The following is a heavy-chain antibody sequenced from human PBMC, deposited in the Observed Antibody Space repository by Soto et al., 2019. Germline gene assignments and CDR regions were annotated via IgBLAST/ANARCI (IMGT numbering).Heavy chain of an antibody. V-gene: IGHV1-18*01. CDR3: ATRSPAFDY. CDR1: GYTFTSFG. CDR2: ITTDKGKT. J-gene: IGHJ4*02. Sequence: QVQLVQSGPEVKKPGASVKVSCKTSGYTFTSFGISWVRQAPGQGLEWVGWITTDKGKTNYAQKFQGRVTMTTDTSTSTGYMELRSLRSDDTAVYYCATRSPAFDYWGQGTLVTVSS.